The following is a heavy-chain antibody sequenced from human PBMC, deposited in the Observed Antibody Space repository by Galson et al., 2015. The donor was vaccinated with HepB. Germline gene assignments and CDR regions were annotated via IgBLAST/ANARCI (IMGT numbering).Heavy chain of an antibody. CDR2: ISAYNGNT. CDR1: GYTFTSYG. V-gene: IGHV1-18*01. D-gene: IGHD3-10*01. CDR3: ARDPLLWFGELLSSIAFDI. J-gene: IGHJ3*02. Sequence: SCKASGYTFTSYGISWVRQAPGQGLEWMGWISAYNGNTNYAQKLQGRVTMTTDTSTSTAYMELRSLRSDDTAVYYCARDPLLWFGELLSSIAFDIWAKGQWSPSLQ.